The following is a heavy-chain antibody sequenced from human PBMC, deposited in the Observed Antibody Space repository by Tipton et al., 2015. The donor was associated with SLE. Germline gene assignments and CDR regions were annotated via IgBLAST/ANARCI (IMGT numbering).Heavy chain of an antibody. CDR2: ISGSGGST. CDR3: TREPPVTGYWYFDF. D-gene: IGHD6-19*01. V-gene: IGHV3-23*01. Sequence: SLRLSCAASGFTFSHYAMRWGRQAPGKGLEWVSSISGSGGSTYYADSVRGRFTISRDNSKNTLYLQMNSLTAEDTAVYYCTREPPVTGYWYFDFWGRGTLVTVSS. CDR1: GFTFSHYA. J-gene: IGHJ2*01.